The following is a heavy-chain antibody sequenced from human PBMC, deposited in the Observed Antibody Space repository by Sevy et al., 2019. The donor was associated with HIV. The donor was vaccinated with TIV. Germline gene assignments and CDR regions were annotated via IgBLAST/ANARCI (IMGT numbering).Heavy chain of an antibody. Sequence: GGSLRLSCAASGFTFSSYGMHWVRQAPGKGMEWVAVISYDGSNKYYAHSVKGRFTISRDNSKNTLYLQMNSLRAEDTAVYYCAKGIGAMEYYYDSSGYLFDYWGQGTLVTVSS. J-gene: IGHJ4*02. CDR3: AKGIGAMEYYYDSSGYLFDY. D-gene: IGHD3-22*01. CDR2: ISYDGSNK. CDR1: GFTFSSYG. V-gene: IGHV3-30*18.